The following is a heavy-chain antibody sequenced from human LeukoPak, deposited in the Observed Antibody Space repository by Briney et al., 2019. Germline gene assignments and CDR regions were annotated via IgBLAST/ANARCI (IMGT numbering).Heavy chain of an antibody. J-gene: IGHJ4*02. CDR2: VYQSGTT. CDR1: GFSISSGHY. D-gene: IGHD5-18*01. Sequence: SETLSLTCTVSGFSISSGHYWGWVRQPPGAGLEWIGGVYQSGTTYYNPSLKSRVTTSVDMSKNQFSLRLRPVTAADTAVYYCARIFIRNGYSSYFDCWGQGTLVTVSS. V-gene: IGHV4-38-2*02. CDR3: ARIFIRNGYSSYFDC.